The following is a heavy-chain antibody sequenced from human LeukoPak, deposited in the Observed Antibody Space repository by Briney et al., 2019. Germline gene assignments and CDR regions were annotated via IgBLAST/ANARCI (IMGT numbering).Heavy chain of an antibody. CDR3: ARAVGHDYVWGSYRVYFDY. J-gene: IGHJ4*02. D-gene: IGHD3-16*02. Sequence: PSQTLSLTCTVSGGSISSGDYYWSWIRQPPGKGLESIGYIYYSGSTYYNPSLKSRVTISVDTSKNQFSLKLSSVTAADTAVYYCARAVGHDYVWGSYRVYFDYWGQGTLVTVSS. CDR2: IYYSGST. CDR1: GGSISSGDYY. V-gene: IGHV4-30-4*01.